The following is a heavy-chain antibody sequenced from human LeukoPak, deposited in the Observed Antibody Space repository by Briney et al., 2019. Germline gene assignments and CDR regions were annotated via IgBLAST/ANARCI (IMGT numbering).Heavy chain of an antibody. D-gene: IGHD5-12*01. J-gene: IGHJ6*04. CDR3: ARDSGPYCMDV. CDR1: GGSISSGDYY. CDR2: IYYSGST. Sequence: PSETLSLTCTVSGGSISSGDYYWSWIRQPPGKGLEWIGYIYYSGSTNYNPSLKSRVTISVDTSKNQFSLKLSSVTVADTAVYYCARDSGPYCMDVWGKGTTVTVSS. V-gene: IGHV4-61*08.